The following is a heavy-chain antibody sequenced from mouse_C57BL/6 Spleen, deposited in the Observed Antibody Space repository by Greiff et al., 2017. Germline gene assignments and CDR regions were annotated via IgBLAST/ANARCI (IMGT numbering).Heavy chain of an antibody. Sequence: QVQLQQPVAELVKPGASVKLSCKASGYTFTSYWMHWVKQRPGQGLEWIGMIHPNSGSTNYNEKFKSKATLTVDKSSSTAYMQLSSLTSEDSAVYYCARKDYGSYYFDYWGQGTTLTVSS. CDR2: IHPNSGST. V-gene: IGHV1-64*01. CDR3: ARKDYGSYYFDY. D-gene: IGHD1-1*01. CDR1: GYTFTSYW. J-gene: IGHJ2*01.